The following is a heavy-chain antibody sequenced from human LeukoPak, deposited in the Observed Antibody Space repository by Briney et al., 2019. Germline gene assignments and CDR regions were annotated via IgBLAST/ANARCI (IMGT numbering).Heavy chain of an antibody. V-gene: IGHV4-4*02. CDR3: ARVRYYYDSSGYSIPLFDY. Sequence: PSGTLSLTCAVSGGSISSSNWWSWVRQPPGKGLEWIGEIYHSGSTNYNPSLKSRVTISVDKSKNQFSLKLSSVTAADTAVYYCARVRYYYDSSGYSIPLFDYWGLGTLVTVSS. CDR2: IYHSGST. J-gene: IGHJ4*02. D-gene: IGHD3-22*01. CDR1: GGSISSSNW.